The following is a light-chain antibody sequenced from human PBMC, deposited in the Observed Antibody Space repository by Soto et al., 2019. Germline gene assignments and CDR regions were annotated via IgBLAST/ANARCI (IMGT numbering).Light chain of an antibody. CDR3: AAWDGSLNGWV. V-gene: IGLV1-44*01. CDR2: TNN. J-gene: IGLJ3*02. CDR1: NSNIGTNS. Sequence: QAVVTQPPSASGTPGQRVTISCSGSNSNIGTNSMNWYQQLPGTAPKLLIHTNNQRPSGVPDRFSGSKSGTSASLAISGLQSEDEAHYYCAAWDGSLNGWVFGGGTKVTVL.